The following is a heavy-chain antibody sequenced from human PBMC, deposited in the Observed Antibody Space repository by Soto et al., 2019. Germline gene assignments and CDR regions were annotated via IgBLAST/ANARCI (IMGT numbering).Heavy chain of an antibody. J-gene: IGHJ5*02. V-gene: IGHV4-31*03. D-gene: IGHD2-2*02. CDR1: GGSMRSASYY. CDR3: ARSYTLSLWPAPNWFDP. Sequence: QVQLQESGPGLVMPSQTLSLTCTVSGGSMRSASYYWTWIRQHPGKGLEWIGYILYTGKTYYNPXLKSRVVISLDXSXGLXSLDLTSVTAADTAVYYCARSYTLSLWPAPNWFDPWGQGTLVTVSS. CDR2: ILYTGKT.